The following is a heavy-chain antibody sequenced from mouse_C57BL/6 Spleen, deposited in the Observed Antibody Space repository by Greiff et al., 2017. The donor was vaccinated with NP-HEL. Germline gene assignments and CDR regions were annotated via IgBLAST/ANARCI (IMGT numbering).Heavy chain of an antibody. J-gene: IGHJ2*01. Sequence: EVKLQESGPGLVKPSQSLSLTCSVTGYSITSGYYWNWIRQFPGNKLEWMGYISYDGSNNYNPSLKNRISITRDTSKNQFFLKLNSVTTEDTATYYCARDRGWLLAYYFDYWGQGTTLTVSS. D-gene: IGHD2-3*01. V-gene: IGHV3-6*01. CDR1: GYSITSGYY. CDR2: ISYDGSN. CDR3: ARDRGWLLAYYFDY.